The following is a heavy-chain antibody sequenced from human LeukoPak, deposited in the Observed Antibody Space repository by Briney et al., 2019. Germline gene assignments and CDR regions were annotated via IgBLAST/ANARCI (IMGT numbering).Heavy chain of an antibody. J-gene: IGHJ4*02. D-gene: IGHD6-19*01. Sequence: GGSLRFSCAASGFTFSSYGMHWVRQAPGKGLEWVAVISYDGSNKYYADSVKGRFTISRDNSKNTLYLQMNSLRAEDTAVYYCAKSPWDSSGWYYFDYWGQGTLVTVSS. V-gene: IGHV3-30*18. CDR1: GFTFSSYG. CDR2: ISYDGSNK. CDR3: AKSPWDSSGWYYFDY.